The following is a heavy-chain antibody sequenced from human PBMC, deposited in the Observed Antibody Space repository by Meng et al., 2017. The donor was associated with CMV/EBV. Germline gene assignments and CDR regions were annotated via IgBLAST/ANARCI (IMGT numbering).Heavy chain of an antibody. D-gene: IGHD3-10*01. Sequence: GGSLRLSCAASGFTFSDYYMGWIRQAPGKGLEWVSYISSSGSTIYYADSVKGRFTISRDNAKNSLYLQMNSLRADDKAVYYCARAGGMYVGGSGIDDFDYWGQGTLVTVSS. CDR1: GFTFSDYY. CDR3: ARAGGMYVGGSGIDDFDY. V-gene: IGHV3-11*01. J-gene: IGHJ4*02. CDR2: ISSSGSTI.